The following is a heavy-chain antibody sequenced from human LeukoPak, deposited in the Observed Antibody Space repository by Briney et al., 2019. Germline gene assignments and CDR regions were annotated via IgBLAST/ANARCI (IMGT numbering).Heavy chain of an antibody. CDR1: GFTFSSYA. CDR2: ISYDGSNK. CDR3: ARDAGHEYYYDSSGYSNWFDP. D-gene: IGHD3-22*01. Sequence: GGSLRLSCAASGFTFSSYAMHWVRQAPGKGLEWVAVISYDGSNKYYADSVKGRFTIYRDNSKNTLYLQMNSLRAEDTAVYYCARDAGHEYYYDSSGYSNWFDPWGQGTLVTVSS. V-gene: IGHV3-30-3*01. J-gene: IGHJ5*02.